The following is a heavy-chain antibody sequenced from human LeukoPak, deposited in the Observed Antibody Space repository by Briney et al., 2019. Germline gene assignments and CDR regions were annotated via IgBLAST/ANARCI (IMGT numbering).Heavy chain of an antibody. J-gene: IGHJ5*02. CDR1: GGSISSGSYY. CDR3: ARMADILTDECWFDP. CDR2: IYTSGST. D-gene: IGHD3-9*01. V-gene: IGHV4-61*02. Sequence: PSETLSLTCTVSGGSISSGSYYWSWIRQPAGKGLEWIGRIYTSGSTNYNPSLKSRVTISVDTSKNQFSLKLSSVTAADTAVYYCARMADILTDECWFDPWGQGTLVTVSS.